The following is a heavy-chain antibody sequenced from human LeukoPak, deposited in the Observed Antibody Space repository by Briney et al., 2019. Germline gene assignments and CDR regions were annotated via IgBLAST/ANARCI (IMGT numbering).Heavy chain of an antibody. V-gene: IGHV4-4*07. CDR2: IYTSGST. CDR1: GGSISSYY. J-gene: IGHJ3*02. D-gene: IGHD1-26*01. Sequence: SETLSLTCTVSGGSISSYYWSWIRQPAGKRLEWIGRIYTSGSTNYNPSLKSRVTMSVDTSKNQFSLKLSSVTAADTAVYYCARDSPREWELPDAFDIWGQGTMVTVSS. CDR3: ARDSPREWELPDAFDI.